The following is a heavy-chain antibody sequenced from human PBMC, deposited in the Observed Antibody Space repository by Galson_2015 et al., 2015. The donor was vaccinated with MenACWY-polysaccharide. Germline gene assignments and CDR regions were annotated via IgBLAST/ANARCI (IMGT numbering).Heavy chain of an antibody. J-gene: IGHJ3*02. CDR2: NNTNSGGT. D-gene: IGHD2-15*01. Sequence: SVKVSCKASGYTFTGYYIHWVRQAPGQGLEWMGRNNTNSGGTNFAQKFQGRVTTTRDTSINTDYLEVGRLRPDDTAVYYYARGLFQLYSVDAFDIWGQGTMVTVSS. CDR3: ARGLFQLYSVDAFDI. V-gene: IGHV1-2*06. CDR1: GYTFTGYY.